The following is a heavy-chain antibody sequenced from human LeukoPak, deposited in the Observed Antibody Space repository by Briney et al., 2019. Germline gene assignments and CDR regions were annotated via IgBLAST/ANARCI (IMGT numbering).Heavy chain of an antibody. V-gene: IGHV1-2*02. Sequence: ASVKVSCKASGYTFTSYGISWVRQAPGQGLEWMGWINPNSGGTNYAQKFQGRVTMTRDTSISTAYMELSRLRSDDTAVYYCARDRPYGSGSYHPYWGQGTLVTVSS. J-gene: IGHJ4*02. CDR1: GYTFTSYG. CDR2: INPNSGGT. D-gene: IGHD3-10*01. CDR3: ARDRPYGSGSYHPY.